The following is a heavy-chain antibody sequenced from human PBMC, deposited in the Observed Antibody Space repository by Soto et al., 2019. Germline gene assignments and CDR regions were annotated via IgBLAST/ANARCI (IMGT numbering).Heavy chain of an antibody. CDR2: ISGSGGST. CDR1: GFTFSSYV. V-gene: IGHV3-23*01. Sequence: GGSLRLSCAASGFTFSSYVMSWVRQAPGKGLEWVSSISGSGGSTYYADSVKGRFTISRDNSRNTLYLQMNSLTAGDTAVYYCAKSGLQQWLVELDYWGQGTLVTVSS. CDR3: AKSGLQQWLVELDY. D-gene: IGHD6-19*01. J-gene: IGHJ4*02.